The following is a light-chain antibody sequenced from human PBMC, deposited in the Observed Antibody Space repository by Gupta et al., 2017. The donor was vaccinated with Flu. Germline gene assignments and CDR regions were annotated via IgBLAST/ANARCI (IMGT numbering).Light chain of an antibody. Sequence: QSVLAQPPSASGTPGQRVTISCSGSRSNIGSNIVNWYQQFPGTAPKLLIYSNNQRPSGVPDRFSGSKSDASASLAISGLQSEDEAEYYCATWDDGLGGSFVFGTGTKVTVL. J-gene: IGLJ1*01. CDR3: ATWDDGLGGSFV. CDR1: RSNIGSNI. V-gene: IGLV1-44*01. CDR2: SNN.